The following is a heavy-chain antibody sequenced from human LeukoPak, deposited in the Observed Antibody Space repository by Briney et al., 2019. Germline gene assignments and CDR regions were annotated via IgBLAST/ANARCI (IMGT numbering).Heavy chain of an antibody. CDR3: ARGGYDSSGYYPLDY. CDR1: GFTFSSYS. D-gene: IGHD3-22*01. J-gene: IGHJ4*02. V-gene: IGHV3-21*01. CDR2: ISSSSSYI. Sequence: SGGSLRLSCAASGFTFSSYSMNWVRQAPGKGLEWVSSISSSSSYIYYADSVKGRFTISRDNAKNSLYLQMNSLRAEDTAVYYCARGGYDSSGYYPLDYWGQGTLVTVSS.